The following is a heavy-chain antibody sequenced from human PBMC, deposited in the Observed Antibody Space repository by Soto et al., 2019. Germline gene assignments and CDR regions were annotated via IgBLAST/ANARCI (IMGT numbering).Heavy chain of an antibody. V-gene: IGHV1-3*01. CDR3: ARDAGYCSGGSCYGDNWFDP. D-gene: IGHD2-15*01. Sequence: ASLKVSCKASGYTFTSYAMHWVRQAPGQRLEWMGWINAGNGNTKYSQKFQGRVTITRDTSASTAYMELSSLRSEDTAAYYCARDAGYCSGGSCYGDNWFDPWGQGTLVTVSS. J-gene: IGHJ5*02. CDR2: INAGNGNT. CDR1: GYTFTSYA.